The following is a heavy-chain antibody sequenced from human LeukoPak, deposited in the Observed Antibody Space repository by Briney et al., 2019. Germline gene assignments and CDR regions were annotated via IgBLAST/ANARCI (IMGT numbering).Heavy chain of an antibody. CDR1: GFTLISCA. J-gene: IGHJ4*02. V-gene: IGHV3-30-3*01. Sequence: PGGSLRLSCAASGFTLISCAPHCVRQAPGKGLEWVSVISDDGSNKYYADSVKGRFTISRDNSKNTLYMQMNSLRAEGTAVYFCARGVVITTGLDYWGPGKLVTVST. CDR2: ISDDGSNK. CDR3: ARGVVITTGLDY. D-gene: IGHD3-22*01.